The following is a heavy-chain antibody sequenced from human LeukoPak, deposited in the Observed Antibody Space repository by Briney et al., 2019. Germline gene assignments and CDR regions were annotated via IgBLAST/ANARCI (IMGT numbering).Heavy chain of an antibody. CDR2: ISSRSSTI. V-gene: IGHV3-48*04. Sequence: GGSLRLSCAASGFTFSSYSMNWVRQAPGKGLEWVSYISSRSSTIYYADSVKGRFTISRDNAKNSLYLQMNSLRAEDTAVYYCARDSYGSGSYYRIDYWGQGTLVTVSS. CDR1: GFTFSSYS. J-gene: IGHJ4*02. CDR3: ARDSYGSGSYYRIDY. D-gene: IGHD3-10*01.